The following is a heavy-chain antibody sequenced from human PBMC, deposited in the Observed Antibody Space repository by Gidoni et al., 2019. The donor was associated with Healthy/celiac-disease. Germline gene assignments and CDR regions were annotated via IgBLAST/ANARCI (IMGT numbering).Heavy chain of an antibody. V-gene: IGHV4-39*01. CDR1: GGSISSSSYY. Sequence: QLQLQESGPGLVKPSETLSLTCTVSGGSISSSSYYWGWIRQPPGKGLEWIGSIYYSGSTYYTPSLKSRVTISVDTSKNQFSLKLSSVTAADTAVYYCARHGTYSSSWSDYYYYGMDVWGQGTTVTVSS. J-gene: IGHJ6*02. CDR3: ARHGTYSSSWSDYYYYGMDV. D-gene: IGHD6-13*01. CDR2: IYYSGST.